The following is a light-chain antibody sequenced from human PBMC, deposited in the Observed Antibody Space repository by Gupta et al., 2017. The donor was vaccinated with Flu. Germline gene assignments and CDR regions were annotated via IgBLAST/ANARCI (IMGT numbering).Light chain of an antibody. Sequence: PSTLSASVGDRVTSTCRASQSGDSWLAWYQQKQGKAPKLLIYKTSNLESGVPSRFSGSGSGTEFTLTISSLQPDDFATYYCQQYRSYPWTFGQGTTVEIK. J-gene: IGKJ1*01. V-gene: IGKV1-5*03. CDR2: KTS. CDR3: QQYRSYPWT. CDR1: QSGDSW.